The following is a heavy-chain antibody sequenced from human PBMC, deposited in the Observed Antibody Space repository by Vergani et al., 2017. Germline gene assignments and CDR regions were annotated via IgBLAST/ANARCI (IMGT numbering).Heavy chain of an antibody. V-gene: IGHV3-21*04. J-gene: IGHJ4*02. CDR2: ISSSRIYI. Sequence: EVQLVESGGGLVKPGGSLRLSCAASGFTFSSYSMNWVRQAPGKGLEWVSAISSSRIYIYYADDVKGRFTISRDNAKNSLYLQMNSLRAEDPAVYYCARGYSGYEDPVQLDYWGQGTLVTVSS. CDR3: ARGYSGYEDPVQLDY. D-gene: IGHD5-12*01. CDR1: GFTFSSYS.